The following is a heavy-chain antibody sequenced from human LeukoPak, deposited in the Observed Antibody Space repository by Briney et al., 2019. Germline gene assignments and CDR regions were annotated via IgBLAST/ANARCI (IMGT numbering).Heavy chain of an antibody. CDR1: GFTFSSSAM. CDR3: ARVSPWFDP. Sequence: GSLRLSCAASGFTFSSSAMSWVRQAPGKGLEWIGETYHSGNTNYNPSLKSRVTISVDKSKNQFSLNLRSVTAADTAIYYCARVSPWFDPWGQGILVTVSS. CDR2: TYHSGNT. V-gene: IGHV4-4*02. J-gene: IGHJ5*02.